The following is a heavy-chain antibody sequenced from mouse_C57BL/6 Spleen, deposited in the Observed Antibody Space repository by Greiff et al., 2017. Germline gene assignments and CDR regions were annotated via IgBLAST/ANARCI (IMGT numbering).Heavy chain of an antibody. CDR2: IDPEDGET. J-gene: IGHJ1*03. Sequence: EVQLQQSGAELVKPGASVKLSCTASGFNIKDYYMHWVKQRTEQGLEWIGRIDPEDGETKYAPTFQGKATITADTSSNTAYLQLSSLTSEDTAVYSCARYGNYDWYFDVWGTGTTVTVSS. CDR3: ARYGNYDWYFDV. CDR1: GFNIKDYY. D-gene: IGHD2-10*02. V-gene: IGHV14-2*01.